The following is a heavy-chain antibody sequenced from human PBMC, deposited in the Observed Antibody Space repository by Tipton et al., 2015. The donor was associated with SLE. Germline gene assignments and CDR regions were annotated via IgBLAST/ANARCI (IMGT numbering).Heavy chain of an antibody. J-gene: IGHJ4*02. Sequence: QSGAEVKKPGASVKISCKTSGYTFSSHGITWVRQAPGQGLEWMGWISGYSGVTKYAQNLQGRVTMTTDTSTTTANMELRSLRSDDTAVYYCARGDDYGGNMDYWGQGTLVAVSS. D-gene: IGHD4-23*01. CDR1: GYTFSSHG. V-gene: IGHV1-18*01. CDR3: ARGDDYGGNMDY. CDR2: ISGYSGVT.